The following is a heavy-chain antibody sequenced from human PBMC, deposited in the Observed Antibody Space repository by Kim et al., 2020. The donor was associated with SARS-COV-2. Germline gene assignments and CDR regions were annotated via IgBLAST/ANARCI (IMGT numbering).Heavy chain of an antibody. J-gene: IGHJ4*02. CDR2: ISYDGSNK. CDR1: GFTFSSYG. D-gene: IGHD2-21*02. CDR3: AKVPYGGNSGNNYFDY. Sequence: GGSLRLSCAASGFTFSSYGMHWVRQAPGKWLEWVALISYDGSNKYFADSVKGRFTISRDNSKNTLYLQMNSLRAEDTAVYYCAKVPYGGNSGNNYFDYWGQGTLVTVSS. V-gene: IGHV3-30*18.